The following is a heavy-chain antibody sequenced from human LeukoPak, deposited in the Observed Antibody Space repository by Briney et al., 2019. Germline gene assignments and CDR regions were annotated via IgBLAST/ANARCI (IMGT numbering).Heavy chain of an antibody. CDR1: GFSFDDYD. J-gene: IGHJ5*02. V-gene: IGHV3-20*04. CDR2: IDWKGRPT. Sequence: GGSLKLSCAASGFSFDDYDMAWLRQAPGKGLEWVSDIDWKGRPTSYADSVKGRFTISRDNAKKSLYLQMDSLRAEDTALYYCAREVYRIGVGGFDPWGQGTLVIVSS. CDR3: AREVYRIGVGGFDP. D-gene: IGHD3-16*01.